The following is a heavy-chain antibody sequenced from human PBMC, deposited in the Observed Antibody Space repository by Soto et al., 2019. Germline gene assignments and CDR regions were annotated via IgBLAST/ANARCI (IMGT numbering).Heavy chain of an antibody. Sequence: SLTCPVSGGSVSSGSYYWSWIRQPPGKGLEWIGYIYYSGSTNYNPSLKSRVTISVDTSKNQFSLKLSSVTAADTAVYYCAREFFFYCAGSSLPPDAFDIWGQGTMVTVSS. D-gene: IGHD3-10*01. J-gene: IGHJ3*02. CDR2: IYYSGST. CDR3: AREFFFYCAGSSLPPDAFDI. V-gene: IGHV4-61*01. CDR1: GGSVSSGSYY.